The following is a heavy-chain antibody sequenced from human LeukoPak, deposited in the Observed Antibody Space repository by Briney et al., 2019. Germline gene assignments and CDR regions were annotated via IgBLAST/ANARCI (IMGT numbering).Heavy chain of an antibody. CDR1: GFTFSSYS. CDR2: ISSSSSYI. D-gene: IGHD3-22*01. CDR3: ARDEYYYDSSGYYFPGGLHY. V-gene: IGHV3-21*01. J-gene: IGHJ4*02. Sequence: PGGSLRLSCAASGFTFSSYSMNWVRQAPGKGLEWVSSISSSSSYIYYADSVKGRFTISRDNAKNSLYLQMNSLRAEDTAVYYCARDEYYYDSSGYYFPGGLHYWGQGTLVIVSS.